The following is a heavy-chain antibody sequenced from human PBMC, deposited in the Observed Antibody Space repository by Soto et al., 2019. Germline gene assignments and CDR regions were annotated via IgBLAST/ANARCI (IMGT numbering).Heavy chain of an antibody. CDR2: IIPILGIA. Sequence: ASVKVSCKASGGTFSSYTISWVRQAPGQGLEWMGRIIPILGIANYAQKFQGRVTITADKSTSTAYMELSSLRSEDTAVYYCAKSSPREYELAFDIWGQGTMVTVSS. J-gene: IGHJ3*02. CDR3: AKSSPREYELAFDI. V-gene: IGHV1-69*02. CDR1: GGTFSSYT. D-gene: IGHD3-16*01.